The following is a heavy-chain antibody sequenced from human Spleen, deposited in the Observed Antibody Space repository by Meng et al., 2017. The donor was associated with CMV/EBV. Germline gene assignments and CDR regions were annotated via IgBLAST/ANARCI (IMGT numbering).Heavy chain of an antibody. CDR2: IYYSGST. D-gene: IGHD5-24*01. V-gene: IGHV4-59*01. J-gene: IGHJ6*02. Sequence: SETLSLTCTVSGGSISSYYWSWIRQPPGKGLEWIGYIYYSGSTNYNPSLKSRVTISVDTSKNQFSLKLSSVTAADTAVYYCAREGDGYNGGGMDVWGQGTTVTVSS. CDR1: GGSISSYY. CDR3: AREGDGYNGGGMDV.